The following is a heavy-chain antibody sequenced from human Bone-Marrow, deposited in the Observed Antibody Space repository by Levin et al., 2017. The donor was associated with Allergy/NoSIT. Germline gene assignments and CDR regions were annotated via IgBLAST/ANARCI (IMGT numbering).Heavy chain of an antibody. CDR1: GDSISPYY. CDR3: ARGGFSGYDPQPSYYYMDV. Sequence: SQTLSLTCTVSGDSISPYYWTWVRQPPGKGLEWIGYIYHSGSTTYNPSLNSRVTISVDTSKNQFSLDLSSVTAADTAVYYCARGGFSGYDPQPSYYYMDVWGKGTTVTVSS. V-gene: IGHV4-59*12. J-gene: IGHJ6*03. D-gene: IGHD5-12*01. CDR2: IYHSGST.